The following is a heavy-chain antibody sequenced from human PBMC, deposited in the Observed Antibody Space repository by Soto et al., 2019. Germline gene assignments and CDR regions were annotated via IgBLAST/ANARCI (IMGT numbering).Heavy chain of an antibody. D-gene: IGHD6-13*01. CDR1: EFTFSNYW. Sequence: EVQLVESGGGLVQPGGSLRLSCAASEFTFSNYWMHWVRQAPGEGLVWVSRLNPDGSSTTYADSVKSRFTISRDNAKNMLYLQMTSLRTEDTALYFCTRLLHGSSWFDHWGQGTLVTVSS. CDR2: LNPDGSST. V-gene: IGHV3-74*01. J-gene: IGHJ5*02. CDR3: TRLLHGSSWFDH.